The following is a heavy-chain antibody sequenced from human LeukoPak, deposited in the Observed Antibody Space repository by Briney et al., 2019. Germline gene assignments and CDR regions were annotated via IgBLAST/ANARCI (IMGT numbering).Heavy chain of an antibody. Sequence: GASVKVSCKTSGYTFTDYYTHWVRQAPGQGLESMGWINPKIGGTNYAPRFQGRVSMTSDTSITTAYMQLRRVTSDDTAVYYCARDSSRRPQKYDIATSFSTENWGQGTLVAVSS. J-gene: IGHJ4*02. CDR1: GYTFTDYY. CDR3: ARDSSRRPQKYDIATSFSTEN. V-gene: IGHV1-2*02. D-gene: IGHD3-9*01. CDR2: INPKIGGT.